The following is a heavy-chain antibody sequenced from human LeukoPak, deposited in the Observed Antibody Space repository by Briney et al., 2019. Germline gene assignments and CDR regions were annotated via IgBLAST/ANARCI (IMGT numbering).Heavy chain of an antibody. CDR3: ARSRVRMRAFYYDY. D-gene: IGHD2-2*01. V-gene: IGHV3-48*01. J-gene: IGHJ4*02. CDR1: GFTSDDYG. CDR2: ISSSSNSI. Sequence: GGSLRLSCAASGFTSDDYGMNWVRQAPGKGLEWVSDISSSSNSIYYADSVKGRFTISRDNAKNSLYLQMNSLRAEDTAVYYCARSRVRMRAFYYDYWGQGTLVTVSS.